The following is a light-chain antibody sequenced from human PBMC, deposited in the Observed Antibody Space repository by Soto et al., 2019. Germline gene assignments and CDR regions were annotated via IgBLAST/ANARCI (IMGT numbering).Light chain of an antibody. J-gene: IGKJ1*01. V-gene: IGKV2-28*01. CDR1: QSLLHSNGYNY. CDR2: LGS. CDR3: MPALQTPPT. Sequence: DIVMTQSPLSLPVTPGEPASISCRSSQSLLHSNGYNYLDWYLQKPGQSPQLLIYLGSNRASGVPDRFSGSGSGTDFTLKISRVEAEDVGVYYCMPALQTPPTFCQGTKVEIK.